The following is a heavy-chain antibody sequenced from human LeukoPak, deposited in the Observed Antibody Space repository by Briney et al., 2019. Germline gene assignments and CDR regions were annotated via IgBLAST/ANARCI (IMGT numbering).Heavy chain of an antibody. D-gene: IGHD1-26*01. CDR3: ARPQGGSFHFDY. CDR1: GGSISSSSYY. Sequence: PSETLSLTCTVSGGSISSSSYYWGWIRQPPGKGLEWIGSIYYSGSTYYNPSLKSRVTISVDTSKNQFSLKLNSVTAADTAVYYCARPQGGSFHFDYWGQGTLVTVSS. CDR2: IYYSGST. J-gene: IGHJ4*02. V-gene: IGHV4-39*01.